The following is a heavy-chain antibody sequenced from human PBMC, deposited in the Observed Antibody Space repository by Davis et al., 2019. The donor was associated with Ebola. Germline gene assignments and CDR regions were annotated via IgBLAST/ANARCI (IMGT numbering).Heavy chain of an antibody. CDR2: IIPIFGTA. CDR1: GYTLTELS. J-gene: IGHJ3*02. V-gene: IGHV1-69*13. D-gene: IGHD1-1*01. Sequence: SAKVSCKVSGYTLTELSMHWVRQAPGQGLEWMGGIIPIFGTANYAQKFQGRVTITADESTSTAYMELSSLRSEDTAVYYCARGRGGELRAFDIWGQGTMVTVSS. CDR3: ARGRGGELRAFDI.